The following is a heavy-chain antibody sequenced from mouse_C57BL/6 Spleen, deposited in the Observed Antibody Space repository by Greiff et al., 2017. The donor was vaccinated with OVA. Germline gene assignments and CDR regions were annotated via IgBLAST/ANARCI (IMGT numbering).Heavy chain of an antibody. J-gene: IGHJ4*01. CDR2: FHPYNDDT. Sequence: QVQLQQSGAELVKPGASVTMSCKASGYTFTTYPIEWMKQNHGKSLEWIGNFHPYNDDTKYNQKFKSKATLTVEKSSSTVYLEHSRLTSDDSAVYYCARGGAYRAMDYWGQGTSVTVSS. CDR3: ARGGAYRAMDY. V-gene: IGHV1-47*01. CDR1: GYTFTTYP. D-gene: IGHD1-1*02.